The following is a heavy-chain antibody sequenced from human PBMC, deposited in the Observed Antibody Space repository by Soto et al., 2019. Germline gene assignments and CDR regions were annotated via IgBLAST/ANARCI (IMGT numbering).Heavy chain of an antibody. Sequence: QVQVVESGGGVVQPGRSLRLSCAASGFTFNNYGMHWVRQAPGKGLDWVAVISYDGSIEYYSESVKGRFTMSRDNSENTVYLQMNSLRTEDTAVYFCGRDWVWFGAHPIDNWGQGTLVTVSS. J-gene: IGHJ4*02. D-gene: IGHD3-10*01. CDR3: GRDWVWFGAHPIDN. V-gene: IGHV3-30*03. CDR1: GFTFNNYG. CDR2: ISYDGSIE.